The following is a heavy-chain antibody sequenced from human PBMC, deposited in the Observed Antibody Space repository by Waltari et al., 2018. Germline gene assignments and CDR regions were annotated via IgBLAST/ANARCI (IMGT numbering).Heavy chain of an antibody. CDR2: ISDGGGRT. D-gene: IGHD1-26*01. V-gene: IGHV3-23*01. CDR3: LGGTNGDY. CDR1: GFPFSTYV. Sequence: EVQLLESGGGLVQPGGSLRLSCAASGFPFSTYVMSWVRQAPGKGLEWVSFISDGGGRTYYADSAKGRFTISRDNSKNTLYLQMNSLIAEDTAVYYCLGGTNGDYWGQGTLVTVSA. J-gene: IGHJ4*02.